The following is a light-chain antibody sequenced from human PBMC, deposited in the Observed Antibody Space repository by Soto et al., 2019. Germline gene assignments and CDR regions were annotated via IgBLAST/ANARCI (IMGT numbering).Light chain of an antibody. J-gene: IGLJ2*01. CDR1: SSDVGGYDY. CDR2: EVS. V-gene: IGLV2-14*01. CDR3: SSYTTNSALV. Sequence: QSVLTQPASVSGSPGQSITISCTGTSSDVGGYDYVSWYQHHPGKVPKLIIYEVSKRPSGVSHRFSGSKSGNTASLTISGLQTEDEAEYYCSSYTTNSALVFGGGTKLTVL.